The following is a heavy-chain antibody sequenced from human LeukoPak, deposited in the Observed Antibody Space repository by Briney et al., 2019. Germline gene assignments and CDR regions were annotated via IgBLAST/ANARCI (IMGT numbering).Heavy chain of an antibody. CDR3: ATGYSSGWYVGFDY. CDR1: GHTFTGYY. D-gene: IGHD6-19*01. V-gene: IGHV1-2*02. CDR2: INANSGGT. Sequence: ASVRVSCKASGHTFTGYYMHWVRQAPGQGLEWMGWINANSGGTNYAQKFQGRVTMTRDTSISTAYMELSRLRSGDTAVYYCATGYSSGWYVGFDYWGQGTLVTVSS. J-gene: IGHJ4*02.